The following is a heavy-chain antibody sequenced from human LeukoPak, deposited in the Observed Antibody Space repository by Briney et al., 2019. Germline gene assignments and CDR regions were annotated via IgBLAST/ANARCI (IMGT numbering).Heavy chain of an antibody. J-gene: IGHJ3*02. Sequence: GGSLRLSCAASGFTFSSYSMNWVRQAPGKGLEWVSSISSSSTYIYYADSVKGRFTISRDNAENSLYLQMNSLRAEDTAVYYCARDIVTGTDAFDIWGQGTMVTVSS. CDR1: GFTFSSYS. CDR2: ISSSSTYI. V-gene: IGHV3-21*04. CDR3: ARDIVTGTDAFDI. D-gene: IGHD2-21*02.